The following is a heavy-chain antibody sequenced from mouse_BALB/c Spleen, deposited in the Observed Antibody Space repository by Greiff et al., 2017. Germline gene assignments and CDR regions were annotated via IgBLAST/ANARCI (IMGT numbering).Heavy chain of an antibody. J-gene: IGHJ3*01. CDR3: ARSGGFGSSYPAWFAY. CDR2: INPSSGYT. CDR1: GYTFTSYT. Sequence: QVQLQQSAAELARPGASVKMSCKASGYTFTSYTMHWVKQRPGQGLEWIGYINPSSGYTKYNQKFKDKTTLTADKSSSTAYMQLSSLTSEDSAVYYCARSGGFGSSYPAWFAYWGQGTLVTVSA. D-gene: IGHD1-1*01. V-gene: IGHV1-4*02.